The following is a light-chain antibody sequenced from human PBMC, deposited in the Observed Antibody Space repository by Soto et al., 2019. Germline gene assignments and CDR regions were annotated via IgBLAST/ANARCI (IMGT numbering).Light chain of an antibody. CDR1: SSDVGGYNY. J-gene: IGLJ1*01. V-gene: IGLV2-14*01. CDR3: SSYTSSRPRV. Sequence: QSALTQPASVSGSPGQSITISCTGTSSDVGGYNYVSWYQQHPGKAPKLMIYDVSNRPSGVSNRFSGSKSGNTASLSISGLQAEDEADYYCSSYTSSRPRVFGTGTKLTVL. CDR2: DVS.